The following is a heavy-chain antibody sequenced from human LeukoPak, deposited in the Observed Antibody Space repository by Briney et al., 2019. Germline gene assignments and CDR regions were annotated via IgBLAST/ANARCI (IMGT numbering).Heavy chain of an antibody. CDR3: ARVGYDSSGYFTAPDY. CDR1: GGSFSGYY. Sequence: SETLSLTCAVYGGSFSGYYWSWIRQPPGKGLEWIGEINHSGSTNYNPSLKCRVTISVDTSKNQFSLKLSSVTAADTAVYYCARVGYDSSGYFTAPDYWGQGTLVTVSS. J-gene: IGHJ4*02. D-gene: IGHD3-22*01. V-gene: IGHV4-34*01. CDR2: INHSGST.